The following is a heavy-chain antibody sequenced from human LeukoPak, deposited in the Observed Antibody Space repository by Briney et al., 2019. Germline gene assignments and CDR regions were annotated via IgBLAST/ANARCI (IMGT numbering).Heavy chain of an antibody. CDR2: NKSKTGGGTT. J-gene: IGHJ6*02. CDR3: TTEGSSSWAYYYYYGMDV. V-gene: IGHV3-15*07. D-gene: IGHD6-13*01. CDR1: GFPFRNAR. Sequence: GALRLSLSTSGFPFRNARMNWVPQAPGEGLEWVGRNKSKTGGGTTDYAAPVKGRFTISRDDSKNTLYLQMNSLKTEDAAVYYCTTEGSSSWAYYYYYGMDVWGQGTTVTVSS.